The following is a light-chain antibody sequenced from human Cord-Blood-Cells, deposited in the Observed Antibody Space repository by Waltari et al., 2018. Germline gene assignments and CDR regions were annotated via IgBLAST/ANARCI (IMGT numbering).Light chain of an antibody. CDR2: DVS. V-gene: IGLV2-14*01. CDR3: SSYTSSSSYV. CDR1: SSDVGGYNY. J-gene: IGLJ1*01. Sequence: QSALTQPASVSGSPGQSLTISCTGTSSDVGGYNYVSWYQQHPGKAPKLMIYDVSNRPSGVSNRFSGSKSGNTASLTISGLQAGDEADYYCSSYTSSSSYVFGTGTKVTVL.